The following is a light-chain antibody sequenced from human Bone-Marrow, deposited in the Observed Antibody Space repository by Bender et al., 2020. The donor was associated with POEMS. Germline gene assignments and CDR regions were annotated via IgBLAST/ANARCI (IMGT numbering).Light chain of an antibody. CDR2: EVN. Sequence: QSALTQPASVPGSPGQSITISCTGTDSDVGTYNLVSWYLQYPGDAPKLVIYEVNQRPPGVPARFSASKSGNSASLTVSGLKDDDEADYYCGSYADSGTNNFYVFGSGTKVTVL. V-gene: IGLV2-23*02. J-gene: IGLJ1*01. CDR1: DSDVGTYNL. CDR3: GSYADSGTNNFYV.